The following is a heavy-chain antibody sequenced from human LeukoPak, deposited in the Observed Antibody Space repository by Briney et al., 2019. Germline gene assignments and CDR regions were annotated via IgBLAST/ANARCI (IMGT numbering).Heavy chain of an antibody. V-gene: IGHV4-4*07. D-gene: IGHD3-3*01. CDR1: GGSISSYY. CDR2: IYTSGST. Sequence: SETLSLTCTVSGGSISSYYWSWLRQPAGKGLEWIGRIYTSGSTNYNPSLKSRVTMSVDTSKNQFSLKLSSVTAADTAVYYCARDQYDFWNGYPKPDFDYWGQGTLVTVSS. CDR3: ARDQYDFWNGYPKPDFDY. J-gene: IGHJ4*02.